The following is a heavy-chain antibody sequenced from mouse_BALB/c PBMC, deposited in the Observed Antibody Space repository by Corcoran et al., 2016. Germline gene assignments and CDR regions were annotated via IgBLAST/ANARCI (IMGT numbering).Heavy chain of an antibody. Sequence: DVQLQESGPGLVKPSQSLSLTCSVTGYSITSGYYWNWIRQFPGNKLEWMGYISYDGSNNYNPSLKNRISITRDTSKNQFFLKLNSVTTEDTATYYCARYITLFDYWGQGTTLTVSS. J-gene: IGHJ2*01. D-gene: IGHD1-3*01. CDR3: ARYITLFDY. CDR1: GYSITSGYY. CDR2: ISYDGSN. V-gene: IGHV3-6*02.